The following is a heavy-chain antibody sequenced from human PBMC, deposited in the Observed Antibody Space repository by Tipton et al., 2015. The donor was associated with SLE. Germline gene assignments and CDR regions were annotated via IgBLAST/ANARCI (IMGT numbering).Heavy chain of an antibody. CDR3: ARENPENVDFWSGYPHGIGF. CDR1: RFTFSNYA. CDR2: ISGSGGST. Sequence: SLRLSCAASRFTFSNYAMNWVRQAPGKGLEWVSGISGSGGSTYYADSVKGRFTISRDNSKNTLFLQMNSLRAEDAAIYYCARENPENVDFWSGYPHGIGFWGQGTLVTVSS. J-gene: IGHJ4*02. D-gene: IGHD3-3*01. V-gene: IGHV3-23*01.